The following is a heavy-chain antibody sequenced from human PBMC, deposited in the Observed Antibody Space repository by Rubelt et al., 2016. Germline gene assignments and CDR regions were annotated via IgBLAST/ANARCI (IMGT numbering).Heavy chain of an antibody. Sequence: VSAIVGGGGSTYYADSVKGRFTISRDNAKNSLYLQMNSLRAEDTAVYYCARGEVAGTFDYWGQGTLVTVSS. CDR3: ARGEVAGTFDY. D-gene: IGHD6-19*01. J-gene: IGHJ4*02. V-gene: IGHV3-23*01. CDR2: IVGGGGST.